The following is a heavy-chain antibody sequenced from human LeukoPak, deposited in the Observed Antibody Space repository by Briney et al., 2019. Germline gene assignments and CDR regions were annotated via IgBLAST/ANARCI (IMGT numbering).Heavy chain of an antibody. CDR1: GFIFNNYW. CDR3: ATTDDTGWFDY. Sequence: GGSLRLSCAASGFIFNNYWMSWVRQAPGKGLGWVANIRQDGSEKYYVDSVKGRFTISRDNSKNSLYLEMNTLRAEDTALYYCATTDDTGWFDYWGRGTLVTVSS. D-gene: IGHD6-19*01. J-gene: IGHJ4*02. V-gene: IGHV3-7*01. CDR2: IRQDGSEK.